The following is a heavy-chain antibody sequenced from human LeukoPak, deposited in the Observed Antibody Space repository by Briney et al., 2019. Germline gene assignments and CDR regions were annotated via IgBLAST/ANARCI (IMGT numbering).Heavy chain of an antibody. CDR3: VRHPNYYYYYMDV. V-gene: IGHV4-61*02. CDR2: IYTSGST. J-gene: IGHJ6*03. CDR1: GNSISSGDNY. Sequence: PSQTLSLTCTVSGNSISSGDNYWSWIRQPAGKGLEWIGRIYTSGSTNYNPSLKSRVTISVDTSKNQFSLKLNSVTAADTAVYYCVRHPNYYYYYMDVWGKGTTVTISS.